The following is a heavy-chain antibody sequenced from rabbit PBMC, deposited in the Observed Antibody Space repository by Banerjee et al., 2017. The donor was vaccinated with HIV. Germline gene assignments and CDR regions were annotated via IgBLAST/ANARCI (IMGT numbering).Heavy chain of an antibody. J-gene: IGHJ4*01. V-gene: IGHV1S45*01. D-gene: IGHD1-1*01. CDR2: IYTGSGST. CDR3: ARWAGVIGWNFNL. Sequence: QEQLVESGGGLVQPGGSLKLSCKASGIDFSSYGISWVRQAPGKGLEWIAYIYTGSGSTDYASWVNGRFTISKTSSTTVTLQMTSLTAADTATYFCARWAGVIGWNFNLWGQGTLVTVS. CDR1: GIDFSSYG.